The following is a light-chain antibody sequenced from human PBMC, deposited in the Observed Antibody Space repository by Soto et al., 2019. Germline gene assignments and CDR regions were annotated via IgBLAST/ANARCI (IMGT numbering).Light chain of an antibody. CDR1: QSVDTTF. CDR3: QQYMSSVT. V-gene: IGKV3-20*01. Sequence: EIVLTQSPGSLSFSPGQRATLSCRASQSVDTTFFAWYQKKPGQAPRLLIYGASKRATGIPDRFSGSGSGTDFTLIISRLEPEDFAGYYCQQYMSSVTFGQGTKVEIK. CDR2: GAS. J-gene: IGKJ1*01.